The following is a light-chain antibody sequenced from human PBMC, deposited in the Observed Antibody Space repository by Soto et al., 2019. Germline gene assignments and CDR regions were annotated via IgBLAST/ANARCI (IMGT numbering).Light chain of an antibody. CDR3: SSYTSSITRYV. CDR2: EVS. V-gene: IGLV2-14*01. J-gene: IGLJ1*01. Sequence: QSALTQPASVSGSPGQSITISCTGTSSDVGGYNYVSWYQQHPGTAPKLMIYEVSNRPSGVSNRFSGSKSGNTASLTISGLQAEDEADYYCSSYTSSITRYVFGTGTKLTVL. CDR1: SSDVGGYNY.